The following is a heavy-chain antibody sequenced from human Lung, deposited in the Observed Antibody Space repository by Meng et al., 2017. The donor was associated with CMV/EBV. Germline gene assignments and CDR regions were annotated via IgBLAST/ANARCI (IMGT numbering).Heavy chain of an antibody. CDR1: SDAITNYF. D-gene: IGHD2-2*01. V-gene: IGHV4-4*07. Sequence: QGQLQRCGQRLGKPSETLSVTCIVSSDAITNYFWSWVRQPAGKGLEWIGRLYPDGSTDYNPSLSSRLTLSLDTSKIRFSLKLRSVTAADTAIYYCARTPVRFCNTHMCYAFDYWGQGALVTVSS. J-gene: IGHJ4*02. CDR3: ARTPVRFCNTHMCYAFDY. CDR2: LYPDGST.